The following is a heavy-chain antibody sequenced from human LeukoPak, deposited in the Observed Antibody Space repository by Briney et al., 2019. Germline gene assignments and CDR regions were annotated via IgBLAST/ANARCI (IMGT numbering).Heavy chain of an antibody. J-gene: IGHJ6*03. V-gene: IGHV4-34*01. D-gene: IGHD3-3*01. CDR2: INHSGST. CDR1: GGSFSGYF. Sequence: PSETLSLTCAVNGGSFSGYFWSWIRQPPGKGLEWIGEINHSGSTYYNASLKSRITISVDTSKRQFSLRMNSVTAADTAVYYCAAYDFWSGRNYYYYYMDVWGKGTTVTVSS. CDR3: AAYDFWSGRNYYYYYMDV.